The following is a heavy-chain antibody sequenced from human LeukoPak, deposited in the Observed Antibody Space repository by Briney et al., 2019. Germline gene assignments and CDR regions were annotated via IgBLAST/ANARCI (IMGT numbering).Heavy chain of an antibody. Sequence: PGGSLRLSCAASGFTFDDYAMHWVRQAPGKGLEWVSGISWNSGSIGYADSVKGRFTISRDNAKNSLYLQMNSLRAEDTALYYCAKEGALYYFDYWGQGTLVTVSS. CDR2: ISWNSGSI. J-gene: IGHJ4*02. CDR3: AKEGALYYFDY. V-gene: IGHV3-9*01. CDR1: GFTFDDYA.